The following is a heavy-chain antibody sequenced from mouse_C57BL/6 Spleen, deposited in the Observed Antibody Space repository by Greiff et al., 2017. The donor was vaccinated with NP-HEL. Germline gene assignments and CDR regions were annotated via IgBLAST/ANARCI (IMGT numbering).Heavy chain of an antibody. J-gene: IGHJ1*03. CDR1: GYTFTDYY. CDR2: INPYNGGT. CDR3: ARSRVTWYFDV. D-gene: IGHD2-2*01. Sequence: EVQLQQSGPVLVKPGASVKMSCKASGYTFTDYYMNWVKQSHGKSLEWIGVINPYNGGTSYNQKFKGKATLTVDKSSSTAYMELNSLTSEDSAVYYCARSRVTWYFDVWGTGTTVTVSS. V-gene: IGHV1-19*01.